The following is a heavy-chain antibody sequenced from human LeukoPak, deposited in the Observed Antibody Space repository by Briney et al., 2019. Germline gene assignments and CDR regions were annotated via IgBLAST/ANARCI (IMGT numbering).Heavy chain of an antibody. CDR2: VRSKAYGGTT. J-gene: IGHJ6*03. CDR3: TREDSSSWYYYYYYMDV. D-gene: IGHD6-13*01. V-gene: IGHV3-49*04. CDR1: GFTFGDYA. Sequence: GGSLRLSCTASGFTFGDYAMSWVRQAPGKGLEWVGFVRSKAYGGTTEYAASVKGRFTISRDDSKSIAYLQMNSLKTEDTAVYYCTREDSSSWYYYYYYMDVWGKGTTVTISS.